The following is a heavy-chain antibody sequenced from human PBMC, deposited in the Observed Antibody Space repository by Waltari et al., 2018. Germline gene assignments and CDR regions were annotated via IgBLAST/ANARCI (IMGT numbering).Heavy chain of an antibody. CDR2: IYHSGRT. CDR1: GYSISSGYY. J-gene: IGHJ5*02. Sequence: QVQLQESGPGLVKPSETLSLTCTVSGYSISSGYYWGWIRQPPGKGLEEIGSIYHSGRTYYNPSLKSRVTISVDTSKNQFSLKLGSVTAADTAVYYCARDRENYYGSGLEFDPWGQGTLVTVSS. V-gene: IGHV4-38-2*02. CDR3: ARDRENYYGSGLEFDP. D-gene: IGHD3-10*01.